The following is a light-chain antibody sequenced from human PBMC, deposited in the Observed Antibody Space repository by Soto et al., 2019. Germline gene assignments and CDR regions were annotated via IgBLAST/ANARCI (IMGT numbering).Light chain of an antibody. CDR3: SSYAGSNNYV. J-gene: IGLJ1*01. CDR1: SSDVGGYNY. V-gene: IGLV2-8*01. CDR2: EVN. Sequence: QSALTQPPSASGSPGQSVTISCTGTSSDVGGYNYVSWYQQHPGKAPKLMIYEVNKRPSGVPDRFSGSKSANTASLTVSGLQAEDEADYYCSSYAGSNNYVFGTGTKLTV.